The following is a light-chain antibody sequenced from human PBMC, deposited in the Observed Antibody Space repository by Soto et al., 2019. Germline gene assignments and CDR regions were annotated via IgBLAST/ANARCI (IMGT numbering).Light chain of an antibody. V-gene: IGKV3-20*01. Sequence: EIVLTQSPGTLSLSPGEGVTLSCRASQSVSSSYLAWYQQKPGQPPRLLIYAASTRATGIPDRFSGSGSGTDFTLTISRLEPEDFAVYYCHQYHVSPRTFGQGTKVAIK. CDR1: QSVSSSY. CDR2: AAS. CDR3: HQYHVSPRT. J-gene: IGKJ1*01.